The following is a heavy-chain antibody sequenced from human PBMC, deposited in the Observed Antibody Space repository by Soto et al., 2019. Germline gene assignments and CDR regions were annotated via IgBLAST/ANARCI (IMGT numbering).Heavy chain of an antibody. D-gene: IGHD6-19*01. V-gene: IGHV5-10-1*01. CDR3: ARGAGISPSHYYYGMDV. Sequence: GDSLKISCKGSGYSFTSYWISWVRQMPGKGLEWMGRIDPSDSYTNYSPSFQGHVTISADKSISTAYLQWSSLKASDTAMYYCARGAGISPSHYYYGMDVWGQGTTVTVSS. CDR2: IDPSDSYT. CDR1: GYSFTSYW. J-gene: IGHJ6*02.